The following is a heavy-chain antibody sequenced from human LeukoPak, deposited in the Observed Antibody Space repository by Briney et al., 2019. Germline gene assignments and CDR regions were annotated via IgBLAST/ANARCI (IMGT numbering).Heavy chain of an antibody. CDR3: AKAPTTVVAPIDY. Sequence: PGGSLRLSCAASGFTFSSYSMNWVRQAPGKGLEWVSYISSSSSTIYYADSVKGRFTISRDNSKNTLYLQMNSLRAEDTAVYYCAKAPTTVVAPIDYWGQGTLVTVSS. CDR2: ISSSSSTI. D-gene: IGHD4-23*01. CDR1: GFTFSSYS. J-gene: IGHJ4*02. V-gene: IGHV3-48*01.